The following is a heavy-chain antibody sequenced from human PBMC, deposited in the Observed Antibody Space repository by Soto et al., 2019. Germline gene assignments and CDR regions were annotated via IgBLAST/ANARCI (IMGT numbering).Heavy chain of an antibody. Sequence: QVQLVQSGAEVKKPVASVKVSCKASGYTFTSYGISWVRQAPGQGLEWMGWISAYNGNTNYAQKLQGRVTMTTDTSTSTAYMELRNLRSDDTAVYYCARYRITIFGVVIIDDDAFDIWGQGTMVTVSS. CDR2: ISAYNGNT. J-gene: IGHJ3*02. V-gene: IGHV1-18*01. CDR3: ARYRITIFGVVIIDDDAFDI. CDR1: GYTFTSYG. D-gene: IGHD3-3*01.